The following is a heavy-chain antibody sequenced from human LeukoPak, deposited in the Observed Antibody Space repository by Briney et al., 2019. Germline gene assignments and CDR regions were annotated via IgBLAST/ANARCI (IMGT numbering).Heavy chain of an antibody. CDR1: GFTFSSYG. J-gene: IGHJ4*02. V-gene: IGHV3-30*03. D-gene: IGHD3-22*01. Sequence: PGGSLRLSCAASGFTFSSYGMHWVRQAPGKGLEWVAVISYDGSNKYYADSVKGRFTISRDNSKNTLHLQMNSLRAEDTAVYYCAIWAPYYYSSGYYWDFDYWGQGTLVTVSS. CDR2: ISYDGSNK. CDR3: AIWAPYYYSSGYYWDFDY.